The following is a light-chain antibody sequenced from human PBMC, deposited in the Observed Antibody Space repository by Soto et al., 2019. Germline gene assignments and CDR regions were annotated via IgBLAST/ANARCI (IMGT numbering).Light chain of an antibody. CDR1: QSISSW. CDR2: DAS. CDR3: QQCSRYPLT. V-gene: IGKV1-5*01. J-gene: IGKJ4*01. Sequence: DIQMPQSPSTLSASVGDRVPITCRASQSISSWLAWSQQKPGKAPKPLIYDASSLESGVPSRFSGSGSGTEVTLTISSLQPDDFATYYCQQCSRYPLTFGGGTKVDIK.